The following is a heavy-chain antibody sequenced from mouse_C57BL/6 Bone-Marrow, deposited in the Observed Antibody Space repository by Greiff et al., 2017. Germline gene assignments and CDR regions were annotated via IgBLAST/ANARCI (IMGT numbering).Heavy chain of an antibody. CDR1: GYSFTGYY. D-gene: IGHD2-3*01. CDR2: INPSTGGT. CDR3: AREDDGYYGFAY. Sequence: VQLQQSGPELVKPGASVKISCKASGYSFTGYYMNWVKQSPEKSLEWIGEINPSTGGTTYNQKFKAKAPLTVDKSSSTAYMQLKSLTSEDSAVYYCAREDDGYYGFAYWGQGTLVTVSA. J-gene: IGHJ3*01. V-gene: IGHV1-42*01.